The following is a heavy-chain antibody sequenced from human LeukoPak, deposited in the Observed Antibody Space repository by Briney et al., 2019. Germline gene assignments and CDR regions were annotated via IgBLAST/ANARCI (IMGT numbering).Heavy chain of an antibody. Sequence: GGSLRLSCAASGFTFSSYGMSWVRQAPGKGLEWVSAISGSGGSTYYADSVKGRFTISRDNSKNSLYLQMNSLRAEDTAVYYCAAGSGWPSFDYWGQGTLVTVSS. CDR1: GFTFSSYG. V-gene: IGHV3-23*01. CDR3: AAGSGWPSFDY. D-gene: IGHD6-19*01. CDR2: ISGSGGST. J-gene: IGHJ4*02.